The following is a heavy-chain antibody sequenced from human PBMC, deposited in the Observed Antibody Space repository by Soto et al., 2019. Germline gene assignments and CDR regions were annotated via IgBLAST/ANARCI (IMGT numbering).Heavy chain of an antibody. Sequence: GGSLRLSCAASGFTFSSYGMHWVRQAPGKGLEWVAVISYDGSNKYYADSVKGRFTISRDNSKNTLYLQMNSLRAEDTAVYYCAKHMTYNRDITMVRGLRDPYYYYGMDVWGQGTTVTVSS. CDR1: GFTFSSYG. V-gene: IGHV3-30*18. CDR3: AKHMTYNRDITMVRGLRDPYYYYGMDV. CDR2: ISYDGSNK. J-gene: IGHJ6*02. D-gene: IGHD3-10*01.